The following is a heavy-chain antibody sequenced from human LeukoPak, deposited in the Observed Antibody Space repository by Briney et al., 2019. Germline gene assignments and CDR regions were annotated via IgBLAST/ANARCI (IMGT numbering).Heavy chain of an antibody. CDR3: ARVTTVFHLDY. V-gene: IGHV3-66*01. CDR2: IYSGGST. CDR1: GFTVSSNY. J-gene: IGHJ4*02. D-gene: IGHD4-17*01. Sequence: PGGSLRLSCAASGFTVSSNYMSWVRQAPGKGLEWVSVIYSGGSTYYADSVKGRFTISRDNSKNTLYLQMNSLRAEDTAVYDCARVTTVFHLDYWGQGTLVTVSS.